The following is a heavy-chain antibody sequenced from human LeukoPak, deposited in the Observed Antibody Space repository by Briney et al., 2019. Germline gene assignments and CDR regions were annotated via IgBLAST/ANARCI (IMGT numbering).Heavy chain of an antibody. CDR1: GFTFSSYE. Sequence: GSLRLSCAASGFTFSSYEMNWVRQPPGKGLVWIGDINHSGSTNYNQSLKSRVTISVDTSKNQFSLKLSSVTAADTAVYYCARRSVSHDYWGQGTLVTVSS. CDR3: ARRSVSHDY. D-gene: IGHD4-11*01. V-gene: IGHV4-34*01. CDR2: INHSGST. J-gene: IGHJ4*02.